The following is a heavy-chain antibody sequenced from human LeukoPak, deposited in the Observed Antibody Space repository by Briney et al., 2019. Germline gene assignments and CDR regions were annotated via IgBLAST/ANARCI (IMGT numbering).Heavy chain of an antibody. J-gene: IGHJ5*02. CDR2: IIPILGIA. D-gene: IGHD6-13*01. CDR3: ARDGMSSSPTPNWFDP. V-gene: IGHV1-69*04. CDR1: GGTFSSYA. Sequence: ASVKVSCKASGGTFSSYAISWVRQAPGQGLEWMGRIIPILGIANYAQKFQGRVTITADKSTSTAYMELSSLRSEDTAVYYCARDGMSSSPTPNWFDPWAREPWSPSPQ.